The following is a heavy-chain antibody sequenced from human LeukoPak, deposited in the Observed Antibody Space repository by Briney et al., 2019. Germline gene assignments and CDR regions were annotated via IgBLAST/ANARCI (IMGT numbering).Heavy chain of an antibody. D-gene: IGHD2-15*01. CDR2: INHSGST. CDR1: GGSFSGYY. V-gene: IGHV4-34*01. CDR3: ARGIPRSALYFDY. Sequence: SETLSLTCAVYGGSFSGYYWSWIRQPPGKGLEWIGEINHSGSTNYNPSLKSRVTISVDTSKNQFSLKLSSVTAADTAVYYCARGIPRSALYFDYWGQGTLATVSS. J-gene: IGHJ4*02.